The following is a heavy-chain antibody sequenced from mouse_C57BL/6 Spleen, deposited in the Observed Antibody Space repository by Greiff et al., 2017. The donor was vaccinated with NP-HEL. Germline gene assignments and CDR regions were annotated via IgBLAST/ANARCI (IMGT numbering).Heavy chain of an antibody. CDR3: TRYYYSAWFAY. J-gene: IGHJ3*01. D-gene: IGHD1-1*01. V-gene: IGHV1-15*01. CDR2: IDPETGGT. Sequence: VKLQQPGAELVRPGSSVKLSCKASGYTFTDYEMHWVKQTPVHGLEWIGAIDPETGGTAYNQKFKGKAILTADKSSSTAYMELRSLTSEDSAVYYCTRYYYSAWFAYWGQGTLVTVSA. CDR1: GYTFTDYE.